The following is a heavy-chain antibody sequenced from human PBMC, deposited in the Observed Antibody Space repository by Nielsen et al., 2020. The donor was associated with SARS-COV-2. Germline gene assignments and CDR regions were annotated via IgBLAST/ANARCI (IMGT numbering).Heavy chain of an antibody. Sequence: WIRQPPGKALEWLALIYWDDDKRYSPSLKSRLTITKDTSKNQVVLTMTNMDPVDTATYYCARIRVDSSDYYYYYYYMDVWGKGTTVTVSS. D-gene: IGHD3-22*01. V-gene: IGHV2-5*02. CDR3: ARIRVDSSDYYYYYYYMDV. CDR2: IYWDDDK. J-gene: IGHJ6*03.